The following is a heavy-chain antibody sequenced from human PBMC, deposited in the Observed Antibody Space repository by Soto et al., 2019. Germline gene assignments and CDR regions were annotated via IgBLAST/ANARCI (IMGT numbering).Heavy chain of an antibody. D-gene: IGHD1-26*01. CDR3: ARDDGIRANWFDP. CDR1: GYTFTGYY. CDR2: INPNSGGT. V-gene: IGHV1-2*02. Sequence: QVKLVQSGAEVKKPGASVKVSCKASGYTFTGYYMHWVRQAPGQGPEWMGWINPNSGGTNYAQKFQGRVTMTRDTSISTAYMELSRLRSDDTAVYYCARDDGIRANWFDPWGQGTLVTVSS. J-gene: IGHJ5*02.